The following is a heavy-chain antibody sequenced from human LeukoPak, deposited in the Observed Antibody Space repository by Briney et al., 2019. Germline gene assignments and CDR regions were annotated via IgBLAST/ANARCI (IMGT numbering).Heavy chain of an antibody. CDR3: ARFHIAAAVVKLLGYFDL. Sequence: ASVKVSCKASGYTFTGYYMHWVRQAPVQGLEWMGWINPNSGGTNYAQKFQGRVTMTRDTSISTAYMELSRLRSDDTAVYYCARFHIAAAVVKLLGYFDLWGRGTLVTVSS. J-gene: IGHJ2*01. CDR1: GYTFTGYY. D-gene: IGHD6-13*01. CDR2: INPNSGGT. V-gene: IGHV1-2*02.